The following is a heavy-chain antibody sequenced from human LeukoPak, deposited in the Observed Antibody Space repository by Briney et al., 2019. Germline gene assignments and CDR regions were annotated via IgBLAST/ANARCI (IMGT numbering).Heavy chain of an antibody. CDR3: ARVLEGSSGQHWYFDL. D-gene: IGHD6-19*01. CDR2: INHSGST. V-gene: IGHV4-34*01. CDR1: GGSISVSDYY. J-gene: IGHJ2*01. Sequence: SETLSLTCSVSGGSISVSDYYWSWIRQPPGKGLEWIGEINHSGSTNYNPSLKSRVTISVDTSKNQFSLKLSSVTAADTAVYYCARVLEGSSGQHWYFDLWGRGTLVTVSS.